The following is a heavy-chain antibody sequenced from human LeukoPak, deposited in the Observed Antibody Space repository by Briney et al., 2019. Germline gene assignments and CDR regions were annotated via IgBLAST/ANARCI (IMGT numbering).Heavy chain of an antibody. Sequence: GESLKISCKSSGYSFTSYWIGWVRQMPGKGLEWMGIIYPGDSDTTYSPSFQGQVTISADESISTAYLQWSSLKASDTAIYHCARNYYFNDHWGQGTLVTVSS. CDR1: GYSFTSYW. V-gene: IGHV5-51*01. CDR2: IYPGDSDT. CDR3: ARNYYFNDH. D-gene: IGHD3-22*01. J-gene: IGHJ4*02.